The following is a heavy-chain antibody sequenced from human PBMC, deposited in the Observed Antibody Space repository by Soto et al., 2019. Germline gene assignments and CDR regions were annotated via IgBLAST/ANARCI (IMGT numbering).Heavy chain of an antibody. J-gene: IGHJ3*02. V-gene: IGHV1-24*01. Sequence: QVQLVQSGAEVKKPGASVKVSCKVSGYTLTELSMHWVRQAPGKGLEWMGGFDPEERETNYAHKFQGTVTMTEDTSTDTAYMELSSLRSEDTAVYSCATSYTVTTHDAFDIWGQGTMVTVSS. CDR1: GYTLTELS. CDR3: ATSYTVTTHDAFDI. D-gene: IGHD4-17*01. CDR2: FDPEERET.